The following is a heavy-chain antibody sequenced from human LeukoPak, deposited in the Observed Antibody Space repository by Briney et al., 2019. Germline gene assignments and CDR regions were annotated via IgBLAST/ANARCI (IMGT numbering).Heavy chain of an antibody. CDR3: ARMGLGYYYGSGSYWHWFDP. J-gene: IGHJ5*02. V-gene: IGHV4-34*01. Sequence: SETLSLTCAVYGGSFSGYYWSWIRQPPGKGLEWIGEINHSGSTNYNPSLKSRVTISVDTSKNQFSLKLSSVTAADTAVYYCARMGLGYYYGSGSYWHWFDPWGQGTLVTVSS. CDR2: INHSGST. D-gene: IGHD3-10*01. CDR1: GGSFSGYY.